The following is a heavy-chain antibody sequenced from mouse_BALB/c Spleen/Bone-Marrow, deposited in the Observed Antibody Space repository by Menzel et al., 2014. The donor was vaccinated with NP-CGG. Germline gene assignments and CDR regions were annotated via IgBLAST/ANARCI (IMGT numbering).Heavy chain of an antibody. D-gene: IGHD2-14*01. J-gene: IGHJ3*01. V-gene: IGHV3-1*02. CDR2: IHYSGYT. CDR3: VGEDRYDGYFPY. CDR1: AYSITSGYG. Sequence: EVQRVESGPDLVKPSQSLSLTCTVTAYSITSGYGWHWLRQSPGNKLDWPGYIHYSGYTEYNPSLKSRFSITRDTSKNQFFLQLNPVTTEDAATYYCVGEDRYDGYFPYWGQGTLVTVSA.